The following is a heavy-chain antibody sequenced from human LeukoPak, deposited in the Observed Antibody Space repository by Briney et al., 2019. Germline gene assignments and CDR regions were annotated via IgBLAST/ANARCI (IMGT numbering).Heavy chain of an antibody. CDR3: AKGLKEKYCSSTSCYTGKPDYYYYGMDV. J-gene: IGHJ6*02. Sequence: GGSLRLSCAASGFTFSSYAMSWVRQAPGKGLEWVSAISGSGGSTYYADSVKGRFTISRDNSKNTLYLQMNSLRAEDTAVYYCAKGLKEKYCSSTSCYTGKPDYYYYGMDVWGQGTTVTVSS. CDR2: ISGSGGST. CDR1: GFTFSSYA. D-gene: IGHD2-2*02. V-gene: IGHV3-23*01.